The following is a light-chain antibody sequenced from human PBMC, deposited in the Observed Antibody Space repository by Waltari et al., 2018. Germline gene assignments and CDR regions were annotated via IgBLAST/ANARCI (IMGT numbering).Light chain of an antibody. CDR1: SHNLGGGYD. V-gene: IGLV1-40*01. CDR3: QCNDYTLSGSLV. J-gene: IGLJ2*01. Sequence: QSVLTQPPSVRGALGQRVTIHCIGCSHNLGGGYDVHWYQQIPGTATKLTIYGNSNWPSGAADRFCVSGSSSAASPSITSLQAEDEADYYCQCNDYTLSGSLVFGGGTKLTVL. CDR2: GNS.